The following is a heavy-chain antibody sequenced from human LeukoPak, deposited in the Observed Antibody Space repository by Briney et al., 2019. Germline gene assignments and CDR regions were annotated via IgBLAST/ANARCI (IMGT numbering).Heavy chain of an antibody. Sequence: GASVKVSCKASGYTFTSYGISWVRQAPGQGLEWMGGIIPIFGTANYAQKFQGRVTITADKSTSTAYMELSSLRSEDTAVYYCARSITMVRGENLDYWGQGTLVTVSS. CDR1: GYTFTSYG. CDR3: ARSITMVRGENLDY. CDR2: IIPIFGTA. J-gene: IGHJ4*02. V-gene: IGHV1-69*06. D-gene: IGHD3-10*01.